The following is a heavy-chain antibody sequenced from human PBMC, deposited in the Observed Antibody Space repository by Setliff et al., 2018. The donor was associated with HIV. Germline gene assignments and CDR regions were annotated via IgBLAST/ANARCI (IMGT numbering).Heavy chain of an antibody. CDR3: ARDPGRYNGMDV. V-gene: IGHV3-66*01. Sequence: GGSLRLSCAASGFTFTNYYMSWVRQAPGRGLEWVAVIHSGGSTYYADSVTGRFIISRDNSKNTLYLQMNSLRAEDTAVYYCARDPGRYNGMDVWGQGTTVTVSS. D-gene: IGHD1-20*01. CDR1: GFTFTNYY. CDR2: IHSGGST. J-gene: IGHJ6*02.